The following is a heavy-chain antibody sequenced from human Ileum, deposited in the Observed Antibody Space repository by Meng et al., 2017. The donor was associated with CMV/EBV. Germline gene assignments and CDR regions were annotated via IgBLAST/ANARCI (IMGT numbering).Heavy chain of an antibody. Sequence: GGSLRLSCAASGFTFSDYWMSWVRQAPGKGLEWVASIGSSGSGIYYSESLKGRFTISRDNAKNSLFLQINNLRAEDTAVYYCARDRLEGDYSGPGYWGQGTLVTVSS. CDR3: ARDRLEGDYSGPGY. D-gene: IGHD1-1*01. CDR2: IGSSGSGI. V-gene: IGHV3-21*06. CDR1: GFTFSDYW. J-gene: IGHJ4*02.